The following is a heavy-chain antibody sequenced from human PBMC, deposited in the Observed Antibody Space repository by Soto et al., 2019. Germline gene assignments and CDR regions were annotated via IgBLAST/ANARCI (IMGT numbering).Heavy chain of an antibody. Sequence: ASVKVSCKASGGTFSSYTISWVRQAPGQGLEWMGRIIPILGIANYAQKFQGRVTITADKSTSTAYMELSSLRSEDTAVYYCALTTGGGEDRFSSWFDPWGQGTLVTVSS. CDR1: GGTFSSYT. D-gene: IGHD3-16*01. V-gene: IGHV1-69*02. CDR2: IIPILGIA. J-gene: IGHJ5*02. CDR3: ALTTGGGEDRFSSWFDP.